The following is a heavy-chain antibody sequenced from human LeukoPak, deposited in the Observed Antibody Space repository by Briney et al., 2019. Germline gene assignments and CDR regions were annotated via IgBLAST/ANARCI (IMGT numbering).Heavy chain of an antibody. J-gene: IGHJ4*02. D-gene: IGHD3-22*01. CDR2: INWNDDST. CDR1: GFTFDDFD. CDR3: ARGGYYGSSGRNFDY. Sequence: PGGSLTLSCAGSGFTFDDFDMHWLRQGPGKGLEWVSGINWNDDSTDYADSVKGRFTISRDNAKNSLYLQMNSLRAEDTAVYYCARGGYYGSSGRNFDYWGQGTLVTVSS. V-gene: IGHV3-20*04.